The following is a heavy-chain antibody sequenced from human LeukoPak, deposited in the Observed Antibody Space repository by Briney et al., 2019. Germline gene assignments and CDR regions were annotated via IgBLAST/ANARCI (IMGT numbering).Heavy chain of an antibody. J-gene: IGHJ3*02. CDR2: INPSTGGP. V-gene: IGHV1-2*02. CDR1: GYTFTGYY. D-gene: IGHD2-2*01. Sequence: ASVTVSCKASGYTFTGYYIHWLRQAPGQGLEWMGRINPSTGGPNYAQKFQGRVTMTRDTSISTAYMELSSLRSDDTAVYYCARRRYCSSTSCSPGAFDIWGQGTMVTVSS. CDR3: ARRRYCSSTSCSPGAFDI.